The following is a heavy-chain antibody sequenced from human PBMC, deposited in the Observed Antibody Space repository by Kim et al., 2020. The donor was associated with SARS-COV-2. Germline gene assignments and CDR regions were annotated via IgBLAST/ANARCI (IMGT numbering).Heavy chain of an antibody. CDR3: ARGLPYGRIPGSSSWYYDY. D-gene: IGHD6-13*01. CDR1: GYTFTSYD. Sequence: ASVKVSCKASGYTFTSYDINWVRQATGQGLEWMGWMNPNSGNTGYAQKFQGRVTMTRNTSISTAYMELSSLRSEDTAVYYCARGLPYGRIPGSSSWYYDYWGQGTLVTVSS. J-gene: IGHJ4*02. V-gene: IGHV1-8*01. CDR2: MNPNSGNT.